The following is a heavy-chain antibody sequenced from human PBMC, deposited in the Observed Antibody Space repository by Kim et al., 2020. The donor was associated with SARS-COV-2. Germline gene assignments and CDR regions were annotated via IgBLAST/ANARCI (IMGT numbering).Heavy chain of an antibody. D-gene: IGHD1-26*01. J-gene: IGHJ6*02. CDR3: TTEWELLTSYYYYGMDV. V-gene: IGHV3-15*01. Sequence: GGSLRLSCAASGFTFSNAWMSWVRQAPGKGLEWVGRIKSKTDGGTTDYAAPVKGRFTISRDDSKNTLYLQMNSLKTEDTAVYYCTTEWELLTSYYYYGMDVWGQGTPVTVSS. CDR1: GFTFSNAW. CDR2: IKSKTDGGTT.